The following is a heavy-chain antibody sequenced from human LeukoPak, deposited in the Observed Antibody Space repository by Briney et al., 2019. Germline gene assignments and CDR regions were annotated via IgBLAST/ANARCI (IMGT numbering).Heavy chain of an antibody. CDR1: GYTFTGYY. CDR2: INTNSGGT. V-gene: IGHV1-2*02. J-gene: IGHJ1*01. D-gene: IGHD2-21*01. Sequence: ASVKVSCKASGYTFTGYYMHWVRQAPGQGLEWMGWINTNSGGTNYAQKFQGRVTMTRDTSISTAYMELSRLRSDDTAVYYCARDSPRIPLRFQHWGQGTLVTVSS. CDR3: ARDSPRIPLRFQH.